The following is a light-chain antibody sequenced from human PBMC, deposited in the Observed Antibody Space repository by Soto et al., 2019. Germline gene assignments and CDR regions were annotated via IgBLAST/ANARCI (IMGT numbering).Light chain of an antibody. CDR2: DVS. CDR3: CSYAGSYTFLFV. J-gene: IGLJ1*01. V-gene: IGLV2-11*01. CDR1: SSDVGGYNY. Sequence: QSALTQPRSVSGSPGQSVTISCTGTSSDVGGYNYVSWYQQHPGKAPKLMIYDVSKRPSGVPDRFSGSKSGNTASLTISGLPAEDEDDYYCCSYAGSYTFLFVFCTGTKVTVL.